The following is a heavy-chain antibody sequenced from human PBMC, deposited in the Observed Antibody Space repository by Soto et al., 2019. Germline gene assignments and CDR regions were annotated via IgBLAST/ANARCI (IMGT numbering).Heavy chain of an antibody. CDR1: GGTFSSYA. J-gene: IGHJ6*02. V-gene: IGHV1-69*13. CDR3: AKSNFWGSYRVWRYGMDV. CDR2: VIPIFGTA. D-gene: IGHD3-16*02. Sequence: SVKVSCKASGGTFSSYAISWVRQAPGQGLEWMGGVIPIFGTANYAQKFQGRVTITADESTSTAYMELSSLRSEDTAVYYCAKSNFWGSYRVWRYGMDVWGQGTTVTVSS.